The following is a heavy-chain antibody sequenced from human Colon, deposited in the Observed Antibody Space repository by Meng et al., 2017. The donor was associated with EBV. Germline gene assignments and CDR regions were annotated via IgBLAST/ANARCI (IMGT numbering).Heavy chain of an antibody. J-gene: IGHJ4*02. CDR3: ARGPSRWLQFSFDY. V-gene: IGHV4-31*03. Sequence: QVLLQEAGPGLFKPSLNLSLTCTVSSGSIISGGYYWSWIRQHPGKGLEWIGYIYYSGSTYYNPALKSRVTVSIDTSKNQFSLKLSSVTAADTAVYYCARGPSRWLQFSFDYWGQGTLVTVSS. CDR1: SGSIISGGYY. CDR2: IYYSGST. D-gene: IGHD5-24*01.